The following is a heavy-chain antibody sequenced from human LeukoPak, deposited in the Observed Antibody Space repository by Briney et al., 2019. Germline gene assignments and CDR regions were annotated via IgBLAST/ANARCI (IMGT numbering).Heavy chain of an antibody. V-gene: IGHV3-7*01. D-gene: IGHD3-22*01. CDR2: IKQTGSEK. Sequence: GGSLRLSCAASGFTFSNFWMSWVRQAPGKGLEWVASIKQTGSEKYYVDSVKGRFTISRDNAKNSLYLQMNSLRAEDTAVYYCARIRYFYDSSDYYHPSYFDYWGRGTLVAVSS. J-gene: IGHJ4*02. CDR1: GFTFSNFW. CDR3: ARIRYFYDSSDYYHPSYFDY.